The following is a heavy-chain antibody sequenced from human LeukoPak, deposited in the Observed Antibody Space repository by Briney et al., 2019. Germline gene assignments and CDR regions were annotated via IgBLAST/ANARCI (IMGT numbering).Heavy chain of an antibody. CDR3: ARDRHNWNDEGAFDI. V-gene: IGHV4-4*07. D-gene: IGHD1-1*01. J-gene: IGHJ3*02. CDR2: IYTSGST. Sequence: SETLSPTCTVSGGSISSYYWSWIRQPAGKGLEWIGRIYTSGSTNYNPSLKSRVTMSVDTSKNQFSLKLSSVTAADTAVYYCARDRHNWNDEGAFDIWGQGTMVTVSS. CDR1: GGSISSYY.